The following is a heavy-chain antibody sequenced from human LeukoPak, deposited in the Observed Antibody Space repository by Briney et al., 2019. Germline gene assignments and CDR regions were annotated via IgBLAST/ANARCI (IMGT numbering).Heavy chain of an antibody. J-gene: IGHJ4*02. CDR1: GFTFSSYA. Sequence: GGSLRLSCAGSGFTFSSYAMSCVRRAPGKGLEWGSAISDTWATTYDADSVKGRFTISRDNSRSTLYLQITSLRAEDTALYYCAKDTSIGRYCTNGVCSPLDYWGQGTLVTVSS. V-gene: IGHV3-23*01. CDR3: AKDTSIGRYCTNGVCSPLDY. D-gene: IGHD2-8*01. CDR2: ISDTWATT.